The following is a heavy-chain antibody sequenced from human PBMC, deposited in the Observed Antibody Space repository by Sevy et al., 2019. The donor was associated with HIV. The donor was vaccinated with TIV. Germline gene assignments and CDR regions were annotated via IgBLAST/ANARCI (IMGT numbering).Heavy chain of an antibody. J-gene: IGHJ6*02. CDR2: ISGSGSTI. CDR1: GFTFRTHS. V-gene: IGHV3-48*02. D-gene: IGHD6-6*01. Sequence: GGSLRLSCVASGFTFRTHSMNWVRQAPGKGLEWISFISGSGSTISYADSVKGRFTVTRDNAQNSLSLQMNSLRDEGTAVYYCAREPGYSSSSDFYYYGMDVWGQGTTVTVSS. CDR3: AREPGYSSSSDFYYYGMDV.